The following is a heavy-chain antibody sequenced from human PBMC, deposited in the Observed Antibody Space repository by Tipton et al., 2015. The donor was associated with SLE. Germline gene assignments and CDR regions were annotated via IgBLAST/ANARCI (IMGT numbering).Heavy chain of an antibody. D-gene: IGHD4-23*01. CDR1: GGSFSGYY. CDR2: INHSGST. CDR3: ARGAASMVVRGGMDV. J-gene: IGHJ6*02. Sequence: TLSLTCAVYGGSFSGYYWSWIRQPPGKGLEWIGEINHSGSTNYNPSLKSRVTISVDTSKNQFSLKLSSVTAADTAVYYCARGAASMVVRGGMDVWGQGTTVTVSS. V-gene: IGHV4-34*01.